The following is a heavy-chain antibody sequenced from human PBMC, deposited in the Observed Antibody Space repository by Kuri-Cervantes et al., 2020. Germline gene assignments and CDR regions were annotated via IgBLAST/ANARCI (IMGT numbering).Heavy chain of an antibody. CDR2: TRNKANSYTT. Sequence: GESLKISCAASGFTFSSYGMHWVRQAPGKGLEWVGGTRNKANSYTTEYAASVEGRYTISRDDSKNSLYLQMNSLKTEDTAVYYCARDALAEWGSYFDYWGQGTLVTVSS. CDR3: ARDALAEWGSYFDY. D-gene: IGHD1-26*01. CDR1: GFTFSSYG. J-gene: IGHJ4*02. V-gene: IGHV3-72*01.